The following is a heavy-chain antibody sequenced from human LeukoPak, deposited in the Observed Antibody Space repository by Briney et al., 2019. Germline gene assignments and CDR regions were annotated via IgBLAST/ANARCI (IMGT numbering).Heavy chain of an antibody. J-gene: IGHJ3*02. CDR1: GFTFSTYW. CDR3: ARGGYFDRGHGFNI. Sequence: GGSLRLSCAVSGFTFSTYWMSWVRQAPGKGLEWVANIKQDGSEKYYVDSAKGRFTISRDNAKNSLHLQMNSLRAEDTAVYYCARGGYFDRGHGFNIWGQGTTVTVSS. D-gene: IGHD3-9*01. CDR2: IKQDGSEK. V-gene: IGHV3-7*01.